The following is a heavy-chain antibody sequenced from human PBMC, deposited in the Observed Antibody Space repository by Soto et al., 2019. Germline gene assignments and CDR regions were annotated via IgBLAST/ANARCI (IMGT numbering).Heavy chain of an antibody. CDR1: GGSISSSSYY. D-gene: IGHD4-17*01. CDR2: IYYSGST. CDR3: ARLPHDYGDYGWFDP. J-gene: IGHJ5*02. Sequence: SETLSLTCTVSGGSISSSSYYWGWIRQPPGKGLEWIGSIYYSGSTYYNPSLKSRVTISVDTSKNQFSLKLSSVTAADTAVYYCARLPHDYGDYGWFDPWGQGTLVT. V-gene: IGHV4-39*01.